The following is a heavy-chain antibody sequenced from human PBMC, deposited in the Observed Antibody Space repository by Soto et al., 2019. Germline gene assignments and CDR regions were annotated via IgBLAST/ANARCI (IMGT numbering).Heavy chain of an antibody. CDR1: GGTFSSSA. Sequence: GASVKVSCKGSGGTFSSSAISWVRQAPGQGLEWVGRIIPIFGTANYAQKFQDRVTITADESTSTAYMELSSLRSEDTAVYYCARAAICSSTSCYTWDYWGQGTLVTVSS. D-gene: IGHD2-2*02. V-gene: IGHV1-69*13. J-gene: IGHJ4*02. CDR3: ARAAICSSTSCYTWDY. CDR2: IIPIFGTA.